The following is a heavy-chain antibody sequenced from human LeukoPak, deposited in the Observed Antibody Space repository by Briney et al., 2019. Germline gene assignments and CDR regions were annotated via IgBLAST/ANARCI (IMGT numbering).Heavy chain of an antibody. V-gene: IGHV3-21*01. CDR2: ISSSSSYI. CDR1: GFTFSSYS. CDR3: AREGFIVGATPYYFDY. D-gene: IGHD1-26*01. Sequence: GGSLRLSCAASGFTFSSYSMNWVRQAPGKGLEGVSSISSSSSYIYYADSVKSRFTISRDNAKNSLYLQMNSLRAEDTAVYYCAREGFIVGATPYYFDYWGQGTLVTVSS. J-gene: IGHJ4*02.